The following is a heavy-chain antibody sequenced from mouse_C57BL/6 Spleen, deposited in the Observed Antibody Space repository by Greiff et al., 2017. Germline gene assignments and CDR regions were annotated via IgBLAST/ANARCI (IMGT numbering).Heavy chain of an antibody. CDR2: INPNNGGT. Sequence: DVHLVESGPELVKPGASVKMSCKASGYTFTDYNMHWVKQSHGKSLEWIGYINPNNGGTSYNQKFKGKATLTVNKSSSTAYMERRSLTSEDSAVYYCARGYSNYVRFDYWGQGTTLTVSS. CDR1: GYTFTDYN. J-gene: IGHJ2*01. D-gene: IGHD2-5*01. V-gene: IGHV1-22*01. CDR3: ARGYSNYVRFDY.